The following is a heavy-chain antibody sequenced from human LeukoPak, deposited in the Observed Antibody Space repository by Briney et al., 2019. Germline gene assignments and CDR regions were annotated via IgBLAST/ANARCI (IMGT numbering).Heavy chain of an antibody. V-gene: IGHV1-8*01. CDR2: MNPNSGNT. CDR1: GYTFTSYD. CDR3: ARGDQHVEYSSSPFDY. Sequence: ASVKVSCKASGYTFTSYDINWVRQATGQGLEWMGWMNPNSGNTGYAQKFQGRVTMTRNTSISTAYMELRSLRSEDTAVYYCARGDQHVEYSSSPFDYWGQGTLVTVSS. D-gene: IGHD6-6*01. J-gene: IGHJ4*02.